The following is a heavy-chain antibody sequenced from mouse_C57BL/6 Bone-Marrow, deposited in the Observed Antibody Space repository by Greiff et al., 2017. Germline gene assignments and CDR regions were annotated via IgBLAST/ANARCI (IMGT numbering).Heavy chain of an antibody. J-gene: IGHJ1*03. Sequence: EVQVVESGGGLVKPGGSLKLSCAASGFTFSSYTMSWVRQTPEKRLGWVATISGGGGNTYYPDSVKGRFTISRDNAKNTLYLQMSSLRSEDTALYYCARRGAAGYFDVWGTGTTVTVSS. CDR1: GFTFSSYT. V-gene: IGHV5-9*01. D-gene: IGHD6-1*01. CDR3: ARRGAAGYFDV. CDR2: ISGGGGNT.